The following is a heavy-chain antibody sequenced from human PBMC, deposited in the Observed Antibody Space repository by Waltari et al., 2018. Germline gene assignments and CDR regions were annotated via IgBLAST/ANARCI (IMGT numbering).Heavy chain of an antibody. CDR3: AKVGVGLTTWYPFDV. CDR1: GFTFSDSG. CDR2: IRYDASDI. V-gene: IGHV3-30*02. Sequence: QVHLVESGGGVVEPGGSVRLSCAASGFTFSDSGMHWVRQAPGKGLEWVAFIRYDASDIYYRDSVKGRFTISRDNSKNTLFLQMSSLRPEDTAVYYCAKVGVGLTTWYPFDVWGQGTMVTVSS. J-gene: IGHJ3*01. D-gene: IGHD1-1*01.